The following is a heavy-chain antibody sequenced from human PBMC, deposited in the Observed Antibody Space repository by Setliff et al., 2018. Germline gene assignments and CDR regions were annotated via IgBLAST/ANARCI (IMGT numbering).Heavy chain of an antibody. J-gene: IGHJ3*02. Sequence: ASVKVSCKASGGTFSSYAISWVRQAPGQGLEWMGGIIPIFGTANYAQKFQGRVTITTDESTSTAYMELSSLRSEDTAVYYCARDRRNYYDSSGYRAFDIWGKGTMVTVSS. CDR2: IIPIFGTA. CDR3: ARDRRNYYDSSGYRAFDI. CDR1: GGTFSSYA. D-gene: IGHD3-22*01. V-gene: IGHV1-69*05.